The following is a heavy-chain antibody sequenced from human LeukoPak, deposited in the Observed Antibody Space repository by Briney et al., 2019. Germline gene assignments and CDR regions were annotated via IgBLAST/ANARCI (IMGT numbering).Heavy chain of an antibody. V-gene: IGHV1-2*04. CDR3: ARVKYSSGWEPLDY. D-gene: IGHD6-19*01. J-gene: IGHJ4*02. CDR2: MNPNSGGT. Sequence: ASVKVSCKASGYTFTSYDINWVRQATGQGLEWMGWMNPNSGGTNYAQKFQGWVTMTRDTSISTAYMELSRLRSDDTAVYYCARVKYSSGWEPLDYWGQGTLVTVSS. CDR1: GYTFTSYD.